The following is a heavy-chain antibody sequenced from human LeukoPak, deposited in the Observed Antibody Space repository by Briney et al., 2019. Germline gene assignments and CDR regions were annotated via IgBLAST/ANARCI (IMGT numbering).Heavy chain of an antibody. CDR3: ARRHYYNWGSYDF. D-gene: IGHD3-16*01. CDR1: GFMFTTYW. V-gene: IGHV5-51*01. J-gene: IGHJ4*02. Sequence: GESLQISCQTSGFMFTTYWIGWVRQMPGKGLEWMGLVYGGDSDTTYSPSFQGQVTISVDKSITTAYLQWSSLKASDTAMYYCARRHYYNWGSYDFWGQGTLVTVSS. CDR2: VYGGDSDT.